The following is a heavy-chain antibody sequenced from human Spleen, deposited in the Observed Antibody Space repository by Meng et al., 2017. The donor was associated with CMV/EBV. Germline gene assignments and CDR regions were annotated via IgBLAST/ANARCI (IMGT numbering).Heavy chain of an antibody. V-gene: IGHV1-18*01. J-gene: IGHJ6*02. Sequence: ASVKVSCKASGYTFTSYGISWVRKAPGQGLEWMGWISAYNGNTNYAQKLQGRVTMTKDTSTSTAYMELRSLRYYDTAVYYCARAATDPDYYYGMDVWGQGTTVTVSS. CDR3: ARAATDPDYYYGMDV. CDR1: GYTFTSYG. CDR2: ISAYNGNT. D-gene: IGHD5-12*01.